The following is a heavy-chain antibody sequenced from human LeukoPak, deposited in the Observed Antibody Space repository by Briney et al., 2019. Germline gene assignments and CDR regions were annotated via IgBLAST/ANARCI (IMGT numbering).Heavy chain of an antibody. V-gene: IGHV1-2*02. CDR2: INPNSGGT. Sequence: ASVKVSCKASGYTFTSYYMHWVRQAPGQGLEWMGWINPNSGGTNYAQKFQGRVTMTRDTSISTSYMELSRLRSDDTAVYYCARAWLRLIPYFDYWGQGTLVTVSS. CDR3: ARAWLRLIPYFDY. D-gene: IGHD5-12*01. CDR1: GYTFTSYY. J-gene: IGHJ4*02.